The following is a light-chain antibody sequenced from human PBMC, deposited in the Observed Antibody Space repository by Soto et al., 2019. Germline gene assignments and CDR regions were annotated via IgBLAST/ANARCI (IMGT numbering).Light chain of an antibody. CDR2: DVT. Sequence: QSALTQPASVSGSPGQSITISCTGTSSDVGGYDYVSWYQQHPGKVPRLMIYDVTNRPSGVSNRFSGSKSGNTASLTISGLQAEDEADYYCSSYTSSSKVVLGGGTQLTVL. J-gene: IGLJ2*01. CDR3: SSYTSSSKVV. CDR1: SSDVGGYDY. V-gene: IGLV2-14*01.